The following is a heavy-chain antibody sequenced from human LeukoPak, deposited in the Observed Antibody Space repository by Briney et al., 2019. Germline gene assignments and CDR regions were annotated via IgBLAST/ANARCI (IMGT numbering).Heavy chain of an antibody. V-gene: IGHV4-39*07. CDR2: IYYSGST. CDR1: GGSISSSSYY. J-gene: IGHJ3*02. Sequence: PSETLSLTCTVSGGSISSSSYYWGWIRQPPGKGLEWIGSIYYSGSTYHNPSLKSRVTISVDTSKNQFSLKLSSVTAADTAVYYCARAAHGYCSSTSCYRGAFDIWGQGTMVTVSS. CDR3: ARAAHGYCSSTSCYRGAFDI. D-gene: IGHD2-2*01.